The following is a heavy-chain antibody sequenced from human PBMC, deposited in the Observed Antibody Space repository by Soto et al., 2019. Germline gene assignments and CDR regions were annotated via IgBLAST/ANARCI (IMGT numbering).Heavy chain of an antibody. CDR3: ARGVGSNLPHSGNWFDP. D-gene: IGHD6-13*01. CDR2: IYPGDSDT. CDR1: GYSFTSYW. Sequence: PGESLKISCKGSGYSFTSYWIGWVRQMPGKGLEWMGIIYPGDSDTRYSPSFQGQVTISADKSISTAYLQWSSLKASDTAMYYCARGVGSNLPHSGNWFDPWGQGTLVTVSS. J-gene: IGHJ5*02. V-gene: IGHV5-51*01.